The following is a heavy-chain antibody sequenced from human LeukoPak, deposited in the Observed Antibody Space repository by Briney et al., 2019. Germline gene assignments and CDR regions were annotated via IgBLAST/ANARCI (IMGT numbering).Heavy chain of an antibody. CDR1: GGSISNYY. Sequence: PSETLSLTCTVSGGSISNYYWSWIRQPAGKGLEWIGRIYTSGTTHYNPSLKSRVTMSVDTSKNQFSLNLSSVTAADTAVYYCARSDGYGLVGIWGQGTMVTVSS. CDR2: IYTSGTT. CDR3: ARSDGYGLVGI. J-gene: IGHJ3*02. V-gene: IGHV4-4*07. D-gene: IGHD3-10*01.